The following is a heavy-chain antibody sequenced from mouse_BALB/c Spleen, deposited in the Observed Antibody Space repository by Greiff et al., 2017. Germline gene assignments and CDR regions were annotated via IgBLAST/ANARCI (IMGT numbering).Heavy chain of an antibody. D-gene: IGHD2-4*01. CDR2: ISSGGST. V-gene: IGHV5-6-5*01. Sequence: EVQLVESGGGLVKPGGSLTLSCAASGFSFSSYAMSWVRQTPAKRLEWVASISSGGSTYYPDSVKGRFTISRDNGRNILYLKMSSLRSEDTAMYYCARGSTMITPWFAYWGQGTLVTVSA. CDR1: GFSFSSYA. CDR3: ARGSTMITPWFAY. J-gene: IGHJ3*01.